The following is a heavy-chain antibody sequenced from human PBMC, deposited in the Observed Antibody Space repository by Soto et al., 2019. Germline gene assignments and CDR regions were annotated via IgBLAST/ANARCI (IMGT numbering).Heavy chain of an antibody. CDR2: VWFDGSIQ. J-gene: IGHJ4*02. CDR1: GFTFSDYG. V-gene: IGHV3-33*01. Sequence: HPVGSLRLSCVASGFTFSDYGIHWVRQAPDKGLEWVAVVWFDGSIQYYGDSVKGRFTISRDNSNNTVDLQMNNLRAEDTAVYYCARVDFGGNSYYFDYWGQGTPVTVSS. CDR3: ARVDFGGNSYYFDY. D-gene: IGHD1-7*01.